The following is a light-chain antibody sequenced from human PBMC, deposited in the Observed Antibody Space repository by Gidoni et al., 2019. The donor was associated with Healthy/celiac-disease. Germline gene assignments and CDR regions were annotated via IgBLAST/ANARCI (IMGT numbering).Light chain of an antibody. V-gene: IGKV3-20*01. CDR3: QQYGSSPFT. CDR1: QSVSSSY. CDR2: GAS. J-gene: IGKJ3*01. Sequence: EIVLTQSPATLSLSPGERATLSCRASQSVSSSYLALYQQKPGQATRLLIYGASSRATGIPDRFSGSGSGTDFTLTISRLEPEDFAVYYCQQYGSSPFTFGPGTKVDIK.